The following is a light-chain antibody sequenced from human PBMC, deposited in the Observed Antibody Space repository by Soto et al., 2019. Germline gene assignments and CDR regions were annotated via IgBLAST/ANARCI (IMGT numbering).Light chain of an antibody. CDR2: ENN. CDR1: SSNIASYS. Sequence: QSVLTQPPSASGTPGQTVTISCSGSSSNIASYSVYWYQQLPGTAPKLLIYENNQRPSGVPDRFSGSKSDTSASLAIAGLQSGDEADYYCAAWDDSLTILFGGGTQLTVL. V-gene: IGLV1-47*01. J-gene: IGLJ7*01. CDR3: AAWDDSLTIL.